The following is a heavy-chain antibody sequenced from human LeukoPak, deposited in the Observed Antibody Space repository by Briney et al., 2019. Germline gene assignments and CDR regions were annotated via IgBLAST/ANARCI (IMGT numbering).Heavy chain of an antibody. D-gene: IGHD1-1*01. CDR3: ARGRGERGYYYYYMDV. Sequence: PGGSLRLSCAASGFTFSSYAMSWVRQAPGKGLGWVSSISRSSSYIYYADSVKGRFTISRDNAKNSLYLQMNSLRAEDTAVYYCARGRGERGYYYYYMDVWGKGTTVTVSS. CDR2: ISRSSSYI. CDR1: GFTFSSYA. J-gene: IGHJ6*03. V-gene: IGHV3-21*01.